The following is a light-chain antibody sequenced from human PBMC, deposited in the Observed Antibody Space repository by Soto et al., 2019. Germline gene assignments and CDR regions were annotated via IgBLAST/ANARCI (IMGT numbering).Light chain of an antibody. Sequence: QSALTQPPSASGSPGQSVAISCTGTSSDVGGYNYVSWYQQHPGKAPKLMIYEVSKRPSGVPDRFSGSKSGNTASLTVSGLQAEDEVDYYCSSYAGIHIVFGTGTKLTVL. J-gene: IGLJ1*01. CDR1: SSDVGGYNY. V-gene: IGLV2-8*01. CDR2: EVS. CDR3: SSYAGIHIV.